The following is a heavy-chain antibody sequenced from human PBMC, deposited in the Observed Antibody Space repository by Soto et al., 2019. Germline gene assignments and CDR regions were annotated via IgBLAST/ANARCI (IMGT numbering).Heavy chain of an antibody. CDR2: IYRGGGT. CDR3: ARRDDSETFDI. V-gene: IGHV3-53*01. D-gene: IGHD5-18*01. Sequence: EVQLVESGGGLIQPGGSLRLICAASGLSVTPNYMTWVRQAPGKGLEWLSIIYRGGGTYYADSLKGRAIISRDGSRNMVFLQMNSLTAEDAGVYYCARRDDSETFDIWGRGTAVNVSS. J-gene: IGHJ3*02. CDR1: GLSVTPNY.